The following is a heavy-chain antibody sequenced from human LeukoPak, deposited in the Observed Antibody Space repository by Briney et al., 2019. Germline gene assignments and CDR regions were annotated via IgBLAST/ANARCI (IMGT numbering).Heavy chain of an antibody. CDR2: INSDGSTT. Sequence: GGSLRLSCAASDLTFSSSWMHWVRQAPGKGLVWVSHINSDGSTTSYADSVKGRFTISRDNAKNTLYLQMNSLRAEDTALYYCSRDRHYASDFWGQGTLVTVSS. D-gene: IGHD4-17*01. J-gene: IGHJ4*02. CDR1: DLTFSSSW. CDR3: SRDRHYASDF. V-gene: IGHV3-74*01.